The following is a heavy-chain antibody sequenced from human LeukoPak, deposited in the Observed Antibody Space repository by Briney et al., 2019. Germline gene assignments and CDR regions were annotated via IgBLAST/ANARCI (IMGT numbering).Heavy chain of an antibody. D-gene: IGHD2-15*01. Sequence: EGSLRLSCAASGFTFSDYYMSWIRQAPGKGLEWVSYIGSSGTTIYYADSVKVRFTISRDNAKNSLYLQMNSLRAEDTAVYFCARGAATPIDYWGQGTLVTVSS. CDR3: ARGAATPIDY. CDR1: GFTFSDYY. V-gene: IGHV3-11*01. J-gene: IGHJ4*02. CDR2: IGSSGTTI.